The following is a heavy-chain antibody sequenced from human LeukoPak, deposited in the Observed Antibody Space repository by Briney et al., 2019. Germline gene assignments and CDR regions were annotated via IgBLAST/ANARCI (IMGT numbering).Heavy chain of an antibody. D-gene: IGHD3-22*01. CDR1: GYTFTSYA. CDR2: INAGNGNT. Sequence: GASVKVSCTASGYTFTSYAMHWVRQAPGQRLEWMGWINAGNGNTKYSQKFQGRVTITRDTSASTAYMELSSLRSEDTAVYYCARSFSGYSERDFDYWGQGTLVTVSS. V-gene: IGHV1-3*01. CDR3: ARSFSGYSERDFDY. J-gene: IGHJ4*02.